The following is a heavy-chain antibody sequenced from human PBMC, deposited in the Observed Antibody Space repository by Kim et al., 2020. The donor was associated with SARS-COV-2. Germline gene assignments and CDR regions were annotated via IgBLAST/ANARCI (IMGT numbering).Heavy chain of an antibody. V-gene: IGHV1-18*01. J-gene: IGHJ6*02. CDR2: ISAYNGNT. CDR3: ARDPKGLWLYPYYYYGMDV. D-gene: IGHD2-2*02. Sequence: ASVKVSCKASGYTFTSYGISWVRQAPGQGLEWMGWISAYNGNTNYAQKLQGRVTMTTDTSTSTAYMELRSLRSDDTAVYYCARDPKGLWLYPYYYYGMDVWGQGTTVTVSS. CDR1: GYTFTSYG.